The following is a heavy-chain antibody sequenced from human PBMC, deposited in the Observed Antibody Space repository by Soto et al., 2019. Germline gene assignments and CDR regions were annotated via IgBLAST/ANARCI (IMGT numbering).Heavy chain of an antibody. J-gene: IGHJ4*02. V-gene: IGHV3-64*01. Sequence: GGSLRLSCTASGFTFSSYAMHWVRQAPGKGLEYVSAISSNGGSTYYANSVKGRFTISRDNSKNTLYLQMGSLRAEDMAVYYCARARNSGWYGPTTRGIVDYWGQGTLVTVSS. CDR2: ISSNGGST. D-gene: IGHD6-19*01. CDR1: GFTFSSYA. CDR3: ARARNSGWYGPTTRGIVDY.